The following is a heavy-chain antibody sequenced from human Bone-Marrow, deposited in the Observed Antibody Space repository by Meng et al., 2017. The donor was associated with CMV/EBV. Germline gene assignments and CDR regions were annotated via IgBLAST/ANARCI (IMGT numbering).Heavy chain of an antibody. V-gene: IGHV5-51*01. CDR3: ASSFGVDPNWFDP. D-gene: IGHD3-3*01. Sequence: KVSCKGSGYSFTSYWIGWVRQMPGKGLEWMGIIYPGDSDTRYSPSFQGQVTISADKSISTAYRQWSSLKTSGTAMYYCASSFGVDPNWFDPWGQGTRVTGSS. CDR1: GYSFTSYW. J-gene: IGHJ5*02. CDR2: IYPGDSDT.